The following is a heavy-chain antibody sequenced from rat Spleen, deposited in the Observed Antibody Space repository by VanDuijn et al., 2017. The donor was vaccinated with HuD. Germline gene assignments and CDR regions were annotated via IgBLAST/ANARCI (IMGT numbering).Heavy chain of an antibody. V-gene: IGHV5-29*01. D-gene: IGHD1-9*01. J-gene: IGHJ2*01. CDR1: GFTFNNYV. Sequence: EVQLVESGGGLVQPGRSLKLSCAASGFTFNNYVMSWVRQVPTKGLEWYATISYEGISTYYRDSVRGRFTISSNNAKSTLNLQMDSLRSEDTATYYCAMHGYNSYFDYGGQGVMVTVSS. CDR3: AMHGYNSYFDY. CDR2: ISYEGIST.